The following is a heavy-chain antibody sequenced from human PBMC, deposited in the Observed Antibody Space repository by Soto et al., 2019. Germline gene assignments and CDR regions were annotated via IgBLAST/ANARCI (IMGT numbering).Heavy chain of an antibody. Sequence: QVQLQKSGPGLVKPSQTLSLTCTVSGGSISSGGYYWSWIRQHPGKGLEWIGYIYYSGSTYYNPSLKSRVTISVDTSKNQFSLKLSSVTAADTAVYYCARGGLGYCSGGSCYSAELSRYYYGMDVWGQGTTVTVSS. J-gene: IGHJ6*02. V-gene: IGHV4-31*03. CDR3: ARGGLGYCSGGSCYSAELSRYYYGMDV. CDR1: GGSISSGGYY. D-gene: IGHD2-15*01. CDR2: IYYSGST.